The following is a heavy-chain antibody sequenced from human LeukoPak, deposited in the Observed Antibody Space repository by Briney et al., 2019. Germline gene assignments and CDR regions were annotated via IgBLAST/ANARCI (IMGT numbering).Heavy chain of an antibody. V-gene: IGHV4-4*02. Sequence: SGTLSLTCAVSGGSISSSKWYSWVRQPPGKRLEWIGEIHHSGSANYNPSLKSRVTISIDKSKNQFSLNLTSVTAADTAMYFCARGGEIWGQGTMVTVSS. CDR3: ARGGEI. D-gene: IGHD3-16*01. CDR2: IHHSGSA. J-gene: IGHJ3*02. CDR1: GGSISSSKW.